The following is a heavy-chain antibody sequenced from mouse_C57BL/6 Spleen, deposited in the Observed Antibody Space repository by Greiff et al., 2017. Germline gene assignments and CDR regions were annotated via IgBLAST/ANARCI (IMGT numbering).Heavy chain of an antibody. J-gene: IGHJ4*01. CDR3: ARRDLDDYYAMDY. CDR1: GFTFSSYT. Sequence: EVMLVESGGGLVKPGGSLKLSCAASGFTFSSYTMSWVRQTPEKRLEWVATISGGGGNTYYPDSVKGRFTISRDNAKNTLYLQMSSLRSEDTALYYCARRDLDDYYAMDYWGQGTSVTVSS. CDR2: ISGGGGNT. V-gene: IGHV5-9*01.